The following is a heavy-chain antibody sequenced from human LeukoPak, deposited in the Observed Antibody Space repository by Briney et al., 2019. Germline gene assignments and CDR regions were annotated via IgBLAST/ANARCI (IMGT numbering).Heavy chain of an antibody. D-gene: IGHD6-6*01. J-gene: IGHJ4*02. Sequence: GGSLRLSCAASGFTFSSYWMHWVRQAPGKGLVWVSRINTDGSSTIYADSVKGRFTISRDNAKNTLYLQMNSLRAEDTAVYYCAKERPNFIAARTYYFDYWGQGTLVTVSS. CDR3: AKERPNFIAARTYYFDY. CDR1: GFTFSSYW. V-gene: IGHV3-74*01. CDR2: INTDGSST.